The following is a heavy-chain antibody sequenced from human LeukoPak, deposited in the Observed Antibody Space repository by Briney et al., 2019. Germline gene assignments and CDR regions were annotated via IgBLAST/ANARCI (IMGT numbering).Heavy chain of an antibody. J-gene: IGHJ4*02. CDR1: GFTFSDYY. V-gene: IGHV3-11*01. Sequence: GGSLRLSCAASGFTFSDYYMSWTRQAPGKELEWVSYISSSGSTIYYADSVKGRFTISRDNAKNSLYLQMNSLRAEDTAVYYCAREEPRRGSAPHYWGQGTLVTVSS. D-gene: IGHD1-14*01. CDR2: ISSSGSTI. CDR3: AREEPRRGSAPHY.